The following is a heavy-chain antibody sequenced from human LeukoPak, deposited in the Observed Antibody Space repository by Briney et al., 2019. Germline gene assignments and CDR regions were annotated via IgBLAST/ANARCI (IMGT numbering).Heavy chain of an antibody. CDR1: GGSFSGYS. V-gene: IGHV4-34*01. CDR3: ARYEDSFQH. Sequence: SETLSLTCAVYGGSFSGYSWNRIRQPPVKGLEWIGEIYHSGSTNYNPSLKSRVTISVDKSKNQFSLKLSSVTAADTAVYYCARYEDSFQHWGQGTLVTVSS. J-gene: IGHJ1*01. D-gene: IGHD3-16*01. CDR2: IYHSGST.